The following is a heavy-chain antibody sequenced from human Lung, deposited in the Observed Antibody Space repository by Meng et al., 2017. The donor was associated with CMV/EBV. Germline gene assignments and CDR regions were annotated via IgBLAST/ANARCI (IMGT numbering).Heavy chain of an antibody. CDR1: GYSFTSYW. CDR2: IYPGDSDT. V-gene: IGHV5-51*01. CDR3: ARHDSSGSYTAPFYY. Sequence: GESLKISCKGSGYSFTSYWIGWVRQMPGKGLEWMGIIYPGDSDTRYSTSFQGQVTISADKSISTAYLQWSSLKASDTAMYYCARHDSSGSYTAPFYYWGQGTXVTVSS. D-gene: IGHD6-13*01. J-gene: IGHJ4*02.